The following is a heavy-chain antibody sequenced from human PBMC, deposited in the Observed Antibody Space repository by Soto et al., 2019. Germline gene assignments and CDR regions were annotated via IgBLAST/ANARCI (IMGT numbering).Heavy chain of an antibody. CDR2: VISDGNTI. CDR1: GFTFANHL. Sequence: LRLSCAASGFTFANHLMHWVRQAPGKGLEWVSRVISDGNTIDYADSVKGRFTVSRDNAKNTLYLQMNTLRAEDTAVYYCATAEVDHWGPGTLVTVSS. V-gene: IGHV3-74*01. CDR3: ATAEVDH. J-gene: IGHJ5*02.